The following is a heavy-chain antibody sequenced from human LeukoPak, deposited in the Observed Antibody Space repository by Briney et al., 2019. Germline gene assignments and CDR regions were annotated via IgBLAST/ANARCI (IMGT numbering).Heavy chain of an antibody. D-gene: IGHD3-10*01. J-gene: IGHJ4*02. Sequence: ETLSLTCAVYGGSFSAFHWNWIRQSPAKGLEWLGEMKQSGTPRYNPSLQSRVTVSVDKSKNQFSLNVRSVTAADTAAYYCASRPFLYGFRTYFDNWAQGTLVTVSS. CDR2: MKQSGTP. CDR1: GGSFSAFH. CDR3: ASRPFLYGFRTYFDN. V-gene: IGHV4-34*01.